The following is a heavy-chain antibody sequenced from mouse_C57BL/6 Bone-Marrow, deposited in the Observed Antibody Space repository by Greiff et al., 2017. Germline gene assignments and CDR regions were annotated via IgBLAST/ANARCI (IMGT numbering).Heavy chain of an antibody. CDR1: GYTFTSYW. CDR2: IHPNSGST. Sequence: QVQLQQPGAELVKPGASVKLSCKASGYTFTSYWMHWVKQRPGQGLEWIGMIHPNSGSTNYNEKFKSKATLTVDKSSSTAYMHLSGLTSEDSAVYYCASRSTPFYYKLDYWCQGASVTVSS. J-gene: IGHJ4*01. V-gene: IGHV1-64*01. CDR3: ASRSTPFYYKLDY. D-gene: IGHD2-12*01.